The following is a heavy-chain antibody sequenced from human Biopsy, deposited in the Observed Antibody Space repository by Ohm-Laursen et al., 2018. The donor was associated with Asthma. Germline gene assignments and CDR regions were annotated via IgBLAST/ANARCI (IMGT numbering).Heavy chain of an antibody. Sequence: SQTLSLTCTVSGASIKTDDHYWSWLRQPPGKGLEWFGFIHYSGSTSYNPSLKGGVTISVDTSKNQFSLKLSSVTAADTAVYYCARASVAASSNWFDPWGHGTLVTVSS. V-gene: IGHV4-30-4*01. CDR3: ARASVAASSNWFDP. J-gene: IGHJ5*02. CDR1: GASIKTDDHY. CDR2: IHYSGST. D-gene: IGHD6-19*01.